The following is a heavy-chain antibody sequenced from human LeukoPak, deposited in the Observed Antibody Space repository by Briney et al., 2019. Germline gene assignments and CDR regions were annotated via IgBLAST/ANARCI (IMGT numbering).Heavy chain of an antibody. V-gene: IGHV3-7*01. Sequence: PGGSLRLSCAASGFTFSSYWMSWVRQAPGKGLEWVANIKQDGSEKYYVDSVKGRFTISRDNAKNSLYLQMNSLRAEDTAVYYCARADMVRGVIHYYFDYWGQGTLVTVSS. J-gene: IGHJ4*02. CDR1: GFTFSSYW. CDR2: IKQDGSEK. D-gene: IGHD3-10*01. CDR3: ARADMVRGVIHYYFDY.